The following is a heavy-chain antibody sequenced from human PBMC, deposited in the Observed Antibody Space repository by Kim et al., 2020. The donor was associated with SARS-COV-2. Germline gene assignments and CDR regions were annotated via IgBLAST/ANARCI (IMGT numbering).Heavy chain of an antibody. J-gene: IGHJ4*02. D-gene: IGHD3-3*01. CDR2: IYYSGST. Sequence: SETLSLTCTVSGGSISSRDYYWAWVRQPPGMGLEWIGSIYYSGSTYFNPSLKSRLTISVDTSKNQFSLKLTSVNAADTAVYYCARQTYDFWTGYGDSWGPGTLVTVSS. V-gene: IGHV4-39*01. CDR1: GGSISSRDYY. CDR3: ARQTYDFWTGYGDS.